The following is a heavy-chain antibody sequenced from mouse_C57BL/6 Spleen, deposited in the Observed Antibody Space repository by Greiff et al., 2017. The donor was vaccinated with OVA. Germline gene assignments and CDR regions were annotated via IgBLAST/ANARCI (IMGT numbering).Heavy chain of an antibody. V-gene: IGHV1-53*01. D-gene: IGHD1-1*01. CDR3: ARSGYYGSHYYAMDY. CDR2: INPSNGGT. J-gene: IGHJ4*01. Sequence: QVHVKQPGTELVKPGASVKLSCKASGYTFTSYWMHWVKQRPGQGLEWIGNINPSNGGTNYNEKFKSKATLTVDKSSSTAYMQLSSLTSEDSAVYYCARSGYYGSHYYAMDYWGQGTSVTVSS. CDR1: GYTFTSYW.